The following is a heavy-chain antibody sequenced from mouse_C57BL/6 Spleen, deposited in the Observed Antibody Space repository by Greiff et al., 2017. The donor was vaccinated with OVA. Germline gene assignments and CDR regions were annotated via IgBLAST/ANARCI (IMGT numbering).Heavy chain of an antibody. Sequence: QVQLQQPGAELVRPGSSVKLSCKASGYTFTSYWMHWVKQRPVQGLEWIGNIEPSDSETHYNHKFKGQATLTVEKSSSTPYMQLSNMTAEYSAVYYWGREAGGKGDRGQGTSGTGPS. V-gene: IGHV1-52*01. CDR2: IEPSDSET. D-gene: IGHD2-1*01. CDR1: GYTFTSYW. CDR3: GREAGGKGD. J-gene: IGHJ4*01.